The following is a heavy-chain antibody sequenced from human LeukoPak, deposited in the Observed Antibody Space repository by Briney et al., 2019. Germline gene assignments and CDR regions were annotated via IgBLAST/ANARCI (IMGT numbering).Heavy chain of an antibody. D-gene: IGHD2-15*01. V-gene: IGHV5-51*01. CDR2: IYPADPDI. CDR1: GYSFTSYW. Sequence: GESLKISRKGSGYSFTSYWIGWVRQMPGKGLGWMGIIYPADPDIRYSPSFQGQVTISADKSISTAYLQWSSLKASDTAMYYCARQEYCSGGSCYTWFDPWGQGTLVTVSS. CDR3: ARQEYCSGGSCYTWFDP. J-gene: IGHJ5*02.